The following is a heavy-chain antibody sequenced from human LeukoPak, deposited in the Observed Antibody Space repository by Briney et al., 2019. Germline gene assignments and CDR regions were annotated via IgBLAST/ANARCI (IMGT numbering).Heavy chain of an antibody. D-gene: IGHD2-15*01. CDR2: ISAYNGNT. V-gene: IGHV1-18*04. CDR3: TREHEYCSGGSCYYFDY. CDR1: GYTFTGYY. J-gene: IGHJ4*02. Sequence: ASVKVSCKASGYTFTGYYMHWVRQAPGQGLEWMGWISAYNGNTNYAQKLQGRVTMTTDTSTSTAYMELRSLRSDDTAVYYCTREHEYCSGGSCYYFDYWGQGTLVTVSS.